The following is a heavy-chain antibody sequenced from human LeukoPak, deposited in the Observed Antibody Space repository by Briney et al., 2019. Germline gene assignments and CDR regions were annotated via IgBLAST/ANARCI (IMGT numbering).Heavy chain of an antibody. CDR2: IRYDGSNK. CDR1: GFTFSSYA. D-gene: IGHD6-13*01. V-gene: IGHV3-30*02. J-gene: IGHJ4*02. CDR3: AKVEYTSSWYGVGSLDY. Sequence: GGSLRLSCAASGFTFSSYAMHWVRQAPGKGLEWVAFIRYDGSNKYYADSVKGRFTISRDNSKDTLYLQMNSLRAEDTAAYYCAKVEYTSSWYGVGSLDYWGQGTLVTVSS.